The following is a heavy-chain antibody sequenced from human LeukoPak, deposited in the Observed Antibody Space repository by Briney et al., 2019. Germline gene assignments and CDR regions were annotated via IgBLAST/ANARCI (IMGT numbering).Heavy chain of an antibody. V-gene: IGHV5-51*01. CDR3: ARQDSYGYRNWFDP. J-gene: IGHJ5*02. CDR1: GYSFTSYW. Sequence: GESLTISCTGSGYSFTSYWIGWVRQMPGKGLEWMGIIYPGDSDTIYSPSFQGQVTISADRSISTAYLQGSSLKASDTAMYYCARQDSYGYRNWFDPWGQGTLVTVSS. D-gene: IGHD5-18*01. CDR2: IYPGDSDT.